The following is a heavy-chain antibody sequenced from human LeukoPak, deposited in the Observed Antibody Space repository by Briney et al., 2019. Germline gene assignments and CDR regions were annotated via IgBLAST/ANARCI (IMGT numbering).Heavy chain of an antibody. CDR3: ARGGIVVAPAAPWNWFDP. CDR1: GGSISSYY. V-gene: IGHV4-59*01. J-gene: IGHJ5*02. CDR2: IYYSGST. Sequence: SETLSLTCTVSGGSISSYYWSWIRQPPGKGLEWIGYIYYSGSTNYNPSLKSRVTISVDTSKNQFSLKLSSVTAADTAVYYCARGGIVVAPAAPWNWFDPWGQGTLVTVSS. D-gene: IGHD2-2*01.